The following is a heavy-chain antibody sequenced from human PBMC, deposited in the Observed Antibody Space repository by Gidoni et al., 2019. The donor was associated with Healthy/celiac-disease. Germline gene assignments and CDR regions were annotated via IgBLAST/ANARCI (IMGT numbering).Heavy chain of an antibody. J-gene: IGHJ4*02. CDR2: IWYDGSNK. Sequence: QVQLVESGGGVVQPGRSLRLACAASGFTSSSYGMHWVRQAPGKGLEWVAVIWYDGSNKYYADSVKGRFTISRDNSKNTLYLQMNSLRAEDTAVYYCARDHSSVTTTAFDYWGQGTLVTVSS. CDR3: ARDHSSVTTTAFDY. V-gene: IGHV3-33*01. D-gene: IGHD4-17*01. CDR1: GFTSSSYG.